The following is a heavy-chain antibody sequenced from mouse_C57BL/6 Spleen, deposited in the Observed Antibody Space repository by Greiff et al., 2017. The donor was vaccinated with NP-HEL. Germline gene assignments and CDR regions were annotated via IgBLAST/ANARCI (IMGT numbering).Heavy chain of an antibody. Sequence: QVQLQQPGAELVKPGASVKLSCKASGYTFTSYWMHWVKQRPGQGLEWIGMIHPNSGSTNYNEKFKSKATLTVDKSSSTAYMQLSSLTSEDSAVDYWARAGSFYAMDYWGQGTSVTVSS. CDR1: GYTFTSYW. J-gene: IGHJ4*01. V-gene: IGHV1-64*01. CDR3: ARAGSFYAMDY. CDR2: IHPNSGST.